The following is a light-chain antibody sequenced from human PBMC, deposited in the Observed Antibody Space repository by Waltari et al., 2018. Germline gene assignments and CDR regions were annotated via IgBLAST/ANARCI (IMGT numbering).Light chain of an antibody. Sequence: YELTQPPSVPVSPRQTASITCSGDRLRDTYVYWYKPRAGLPPVLVIYQDDTRPSGIPERFSGSNSGTTATLTISGTQADDEAVYYCQAWDSSTAVFGGGTKVTVL. CDR1: RLRDTY. CDR2: QDD. V-gene: IGLV3-1*01. J-gene: IGLJ2*01. CDR3: QAWDSSTAV.